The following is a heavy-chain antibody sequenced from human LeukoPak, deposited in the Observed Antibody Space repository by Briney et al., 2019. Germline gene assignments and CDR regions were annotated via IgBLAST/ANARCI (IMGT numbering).Heavy chain of an antibody. J-gene: IGHJ3*02. CDR1: GYSFTSYW. CDR3: ARPTYCGGDCYSGAFDI. D-gene: IGHD2-21*02. V-gene: IGHV5-51*01. CDR2: IYPGDSDT. Sequence: GESLTISCKGSGYSFTSYWIGWERQMPSKGLEWVGIIYPGDSDTRYSPSFQGQVTISADKSISTAYLQWSSLKASDTAMYYCARPTYCGGDCYSGAFDIWVQGTMVTVSS.